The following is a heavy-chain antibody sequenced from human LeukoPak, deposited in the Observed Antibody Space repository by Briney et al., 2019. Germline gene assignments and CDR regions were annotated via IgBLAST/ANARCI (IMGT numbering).Heavy chain of an antibody. J-gene: IGHJ4*02. Sequence: SETLSLTCTVSVGSITSYGWGWIRQSPGKGLEWIGYIYYTGSSNYNPSLKSRVTMAVDTSKNQFSLKLSSVTAADTAVYYCARASGYYPRLYFDYWGRGTLVTVSS. D-gene: IGHD3-22*01. CDR3: ARASGYYPRLYFDY. V-gene: IGHV4-59*08. CDR1: VGSITSYG. CDR2: IYYTGSS.